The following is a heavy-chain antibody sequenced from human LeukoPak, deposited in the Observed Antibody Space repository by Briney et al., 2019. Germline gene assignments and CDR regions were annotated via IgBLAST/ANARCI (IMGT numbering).Heavy chain of an antibody. CDR3: ARESVRFAPGWAY. J-gene: IGHJ4*02. CDR2: IKETGSEK. CDR1: GFSFSNYN. D-gene: IGHD2-21*01. V-gene: IGHV3-7*01. Sequence: PGGSLRLSCVASGFSFSNYNMNWVRQAPGKGLEWVANIKETGSEKNSADSVRGRFTISRDNAKNSLYLQMDSLRADDTAVYYCARESVRFAPGWAYWGKGTLVTVSS.